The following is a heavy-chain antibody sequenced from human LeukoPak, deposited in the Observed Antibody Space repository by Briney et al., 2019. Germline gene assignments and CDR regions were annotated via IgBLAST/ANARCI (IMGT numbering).Heavy chain of an antibody. CDR1: GLTFSDFW. CDR2: VKGDGRTT. CDR3: ATGHSYGYDY. J-gene: IGHJ4*02. D-gene: IGHD5-18*01. V-gene: IGHV3-74*01. Sequence: GGSLRLSCAASGLTFSDFWMHWVRQPPGKGLVWVALVKGDGRTTIYADSVKGRFTISRDNAKNTLYLQMNSLRADDTGVYYCATGHSYGYDYWGQGVLVTVSS.